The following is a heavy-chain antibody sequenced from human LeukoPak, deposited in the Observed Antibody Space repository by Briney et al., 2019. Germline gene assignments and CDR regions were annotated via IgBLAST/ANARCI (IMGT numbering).Heavy chain of an antibody. CDR3: TTAPWMIL. D-gene: IGHD3-22*01. Sequence: GGSLRLSCAASGFTFTNSYMTWVRQAPGKGLEWVGHIKSKTDGGTTDYAAPVKGRFTISRDDSRNTLYLQMNSLKTEDTAVYYCTTAPWMILWGQGTMVTVSS. V-gene: IGHV3-15*01. J-gene: IGHJ3*01. CDR2: IKSKTDGGTT. CDR1: GFTFTNSY.